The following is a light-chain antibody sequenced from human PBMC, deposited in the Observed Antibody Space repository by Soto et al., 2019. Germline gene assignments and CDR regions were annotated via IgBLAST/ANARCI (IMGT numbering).Light chain of an antibody. Sequence: EIVMTQSPDTLSVSPGERATLSCRASQSISSRSAWYQQKPGQAPRLLIYAAFTRATDIPARFSGSGSGTEFNLTISSLQSEDFAVYYCQEYNNWPSRTFGQGTKVEIK. V-gene: IGKV3-15*01. J-gene: IGKJ1*01. CDR2: AAF. CDR1: QSISSR. CDR3: QEYNNWPSRT.